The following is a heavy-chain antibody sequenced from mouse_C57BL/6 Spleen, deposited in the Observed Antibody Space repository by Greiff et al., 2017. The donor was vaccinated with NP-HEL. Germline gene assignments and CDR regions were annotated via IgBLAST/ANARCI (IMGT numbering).Heavy chain of an antibody. CDR2: IYPGSGNT. Sequence: VQLQQSGAELVRPGASVKLSCKASGYTFTDYYINWVKQRPGQGLEWIARIYPGSGNTYYNEKFKGKATLTAEKSSSTAYMQLSSLTSEDSAVYCCARPGYDPAWFAYGGQGTLVTVAA. CDR1: GYTFTDYY. D-gene: IGHD2-10*02. CDR3: ARPGYDPAWFAY. J-gene: IGHJ3*01. V-gene: IGHV1-76*01.